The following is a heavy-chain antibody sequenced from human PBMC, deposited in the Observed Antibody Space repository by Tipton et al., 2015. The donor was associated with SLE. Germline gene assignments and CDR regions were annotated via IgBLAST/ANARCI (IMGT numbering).Heavy chain of an antibody. CDR1: GFTFSSYA. Sequence: SLRLSCAASGFTFSSYAMHWVRQAPGKGLEWVAAISYDGSNKYYADSVKGRFTISRDNSKNTLYLQMNSLRAEDTAVYYCARDRGGAFDIWGQGTMVTVSS. CDR3: ARDRGGAFDI. D-gene: IGHD3-10*01. J-gene: IGHJ3*02. CDR2: ISYDGSNK. V-gene: IGHV3-30*04.